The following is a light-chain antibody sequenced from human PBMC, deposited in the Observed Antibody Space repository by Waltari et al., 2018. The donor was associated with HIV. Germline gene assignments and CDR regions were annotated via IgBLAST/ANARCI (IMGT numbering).Light chain of an antibody. J-gene: IGKJ1*01. CDR1: QSLVHEIGETY. CDR2: RAS. Sequence: DIVLTQTPVSAPFIVGQPASISCRSSQSLVHEIGETYLSWLYQRRGEPPRVLSYRASRRLPWVPHRFSGGGAGTHFTLKITSVEADDVGVYYCMQARNYPRTFGQGTKV. CDR3: MQARNYPRT. V-gene: IGKV2-24*01.